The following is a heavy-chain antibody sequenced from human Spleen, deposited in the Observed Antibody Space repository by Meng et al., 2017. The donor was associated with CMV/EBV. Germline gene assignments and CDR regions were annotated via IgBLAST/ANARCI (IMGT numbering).Heavy chain of an antibody. V-gene: IGHV1-2*02. Sequence: ASVKVSCKASGYTFTGYYMHWVRQAPGQGLEWMGWINPNSGGTNYVQKFQGRVTMTTDTSTSTAYMELTSLTSDDTAVYYCARDMFTFDPWGQGTLVTVSS. D-gene: IGHD3-10*02. CDR2: INPNSGGT. J-gene: IGHJ5*02. CDR3: ARDMFTFDP. CDR1: GYTFTGYY.